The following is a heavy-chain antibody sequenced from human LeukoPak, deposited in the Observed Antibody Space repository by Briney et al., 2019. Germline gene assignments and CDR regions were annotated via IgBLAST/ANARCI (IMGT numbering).Heavy chain of an antibody. CDR3: VRGADMNYNFENSFYFDS. CDR2: IWYDGSQR. V-gene: IGHV3-33*01. D-gene: IGHD3-3*01. CDR1: GFTMKNFG. Sequence: GGSLRLSCAVSGFTMKNFGMHWVRQATGKGLEWVAVIWYDGSQRHYMDSVKGRFAISRENSMNTLSLEMNGLRVEDTAVYYCVRGADMNYNFENSFYFDSWGQGALVIVSS. J-gene: IGHJ4*02.